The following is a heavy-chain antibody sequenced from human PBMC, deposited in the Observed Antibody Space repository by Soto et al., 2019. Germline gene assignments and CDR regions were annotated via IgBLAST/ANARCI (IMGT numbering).Heavy chain of an antibody. CDR1: GFTFSSYA. CDR2: ISSNGGST. J-gene: IGHJ4*02. CDR3: ARVGYCSSTSCFYYFDY. Sequence: GGSLRLSCAASGFTFSSYAMHWVRQAPGKGLEYVSAISSNGGSTYYANSVKGRFTISRDNSKNTLYLQMGSLRAEDMAVYYCARVGYCSSTSCFYYFDYWGQGTLVTVSS. V-gene: IGHV3-64*01. D-gene: IGHD2-2*01.